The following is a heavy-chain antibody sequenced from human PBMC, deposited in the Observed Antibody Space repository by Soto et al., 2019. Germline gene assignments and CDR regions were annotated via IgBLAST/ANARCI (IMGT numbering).Heavy chain of an antibody. V-gene: IGHV1-46*01. Sequence: ASVKVSCKASGYTFTSYDMHWVRQAPGQGLEWLGIINPSGGSTSYAQKFQGRVTMTRDTSTSTVYMELSSLRSEGTDVYYCARDLEWARMVRGVINDYYGMDVWGQGTTVTVSS. J-gene: IGHJ6*02. D-gene: IGHD3-10*01. CDR1: GYTFTSYD. CDR3: ARDLEWARMVRGVINDYYGMDV. CDR2: INPSGGST.